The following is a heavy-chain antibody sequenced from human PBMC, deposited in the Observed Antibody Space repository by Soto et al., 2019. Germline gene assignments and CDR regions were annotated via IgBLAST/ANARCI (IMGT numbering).Heavy chain of an antibody. CDR2: ISRDGTNT. Sequence: PGGSLRLSCAASGFTFDYYNMHWVRQAPGKGLEWVSLISRDGTNTNYAESVKGRFTISRVNSKNSLYLQMNSLRTEDTALYYCVKETYYYDVSSYYPLGSWGQGTLVTVSS. V-gene: IGHV3-43*01. CDR3: VKETYYYDVSSYYPLGS. J-gene: IGHJ5*02. D-gene: IGHD3-22*01. CDR1: GFTFDYYN.